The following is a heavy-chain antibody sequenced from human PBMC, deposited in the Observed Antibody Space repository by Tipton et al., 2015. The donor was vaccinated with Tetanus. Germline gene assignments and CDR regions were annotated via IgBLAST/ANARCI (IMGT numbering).Heavy chain of an antibody. Sequence: TLSLTCTVSGGSISSPSYYWGWIRQPPGKGLEWIGSVYYSGTTYYNPSLRNRLTVSRDTSKRQFSLKLNSVTAADTAVYYCARGWGSSWYYFDYWGQGILVTVSS. D-gene: IGHD6-13*01. CDR1: GGSISSPSYY. J-gene: IGHJ4*02. CDR2: VYYSGTT. V-gene: IGHV4-39*07. CDR3: ARGWGSSWYYFDY.